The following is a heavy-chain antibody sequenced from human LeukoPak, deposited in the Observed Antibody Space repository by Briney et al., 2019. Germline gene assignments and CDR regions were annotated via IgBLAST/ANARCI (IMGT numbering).Heavy chain of an antibody. J-gene: IGHJ4*02. D-gene: IGHD2/OR15-2a*01. V-gene: IGHV1-18*01. CDR2: ISADNTNT. CDR1: GSTFTGND. CDR3: ARAITTSGFRTDY. Sequence: GASVKFSCKASGSTFTGNDITWGRQPPGQGLGWMGWISADNTNTNYAQKLQGRVTMTTDTSTRTAYMELRSLRSDDTALYYCARAITTSGFRTDYWGQGTLVTVSS.